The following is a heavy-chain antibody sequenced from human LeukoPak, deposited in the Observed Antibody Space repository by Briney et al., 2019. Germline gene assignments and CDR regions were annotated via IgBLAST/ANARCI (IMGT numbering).Heavy chain of an antibody. CDR2: ISAYNGNT. D-gene: IGHD6-19*01. CDR1: GYTFTSFG. CDR3: ARGVAVAGSGEFDY. J-gene: IGHJ4*02. V-gene: IGHV1-18*01. Sequence: GASVKVSCKASGYTFTSFGISWVRQAPGQGLEWMGWISAYNGNTNYAQKLQGRVTMTTDTSTSTAYMELRSLRPDDTAVYYCARGVAVAGSGEFDYWGQGTLVTVSS.